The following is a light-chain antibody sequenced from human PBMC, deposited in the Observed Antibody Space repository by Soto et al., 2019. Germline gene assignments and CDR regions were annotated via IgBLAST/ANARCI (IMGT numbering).Light chain of an antibody. J-gene: IGLJ1*01. V-gene: IGLV2-14*01. CDR3: SSYTSSSTLEV. CDR2: DVS. CDR1: SSDVGGYNY. Sequence: QPVLTNAAYVTRAHGQSISITCTGTSSDVGGYNYVSWYQQHPGKAPKLMIYDVSNRPSGVSNRFSGSKSGNTASLTISGLQAEDKADYYCSSYTSSSTLEVFGTGTKVTVL.